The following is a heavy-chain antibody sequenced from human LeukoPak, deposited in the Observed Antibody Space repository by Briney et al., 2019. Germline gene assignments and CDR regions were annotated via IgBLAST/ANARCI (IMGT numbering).Heavy chain of an antibody. CDR3: ARSYDSSGYTFDY. Sequence: PSETLSLTCTVSGGSISSGDYYWSWIRQHPGKGLEWIGYIYYSGSTYYNPSLKSRVTISVDTSNNQFSLKLSSVTAADTAVYYCARSYDSSGYTFDYWGQGTLVTVSS. CDR2: IYYSGST. D-gene: IGHD3-22*01. J-gene: IGHJ4*02. V-gene: IGHV4-31*03. CDR1: GGSISSGDYY.